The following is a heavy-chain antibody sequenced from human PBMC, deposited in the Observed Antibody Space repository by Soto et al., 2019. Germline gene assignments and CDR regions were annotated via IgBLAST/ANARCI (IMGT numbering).Heavy chain of an antibody. CDR2: INHSGST. V-gene: IGHV4-34*01. CDR3: VRLVIQDWFDP. D-gene: IGHD3-9*01. CDR1: GGSFSGYY. Sequence: SETLSLTCAVYGGSFSGYYWSWIRQPPGKGLEWIGEINHSGSTNYNPSLKSRVTISVDTSKNQFSLKLSSVTAAGTAVYYCVRLVIQDWFDPWGEGTLVTVSS. J-gene: IGHJ5*02.